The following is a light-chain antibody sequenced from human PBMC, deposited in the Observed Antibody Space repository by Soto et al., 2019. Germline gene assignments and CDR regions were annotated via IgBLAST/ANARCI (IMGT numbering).Light chain of an antibody. J-gene: IGKJ4*01. Sequence: DIVMTQSPLSLPVTPGEPASISCRSSQSLLHSSGRYYLDWYLQTPGQSPQLLIYLGSHRASGVPDRFSGSGSGTDFTLTISRVEAEDVGIYYCIQAMQTPFAFGGGTRVEIK. CDR3: IQAMQTPFA. CDR1: QSLLHSSGRYY. CDR2: LGS. V-gene: IGKV2-28*01.